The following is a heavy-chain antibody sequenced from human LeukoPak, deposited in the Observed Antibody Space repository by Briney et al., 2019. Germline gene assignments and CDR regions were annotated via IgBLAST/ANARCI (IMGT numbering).Heavy chain of an antibody. CDR3: AGEWVRYNWNDAHYYYYMDV. CDR2: ISSSSSYI. Sequence: PGGSLRLSCAASGFTFSSYSMNWVRQAPAKGVEWVSSISSSSSYIYYADSVKSRFTISRDNDKNSLYLQMNSLRAEDTAVYYCAGEWVRYNWNDAHYYYYMDVWGKGTTVTVSS. V-gene: IGHV3-21*01. J-gene: IGHJ6*03. CDR1: GFTFSSYS. D-gene: IGHD1-20*01.